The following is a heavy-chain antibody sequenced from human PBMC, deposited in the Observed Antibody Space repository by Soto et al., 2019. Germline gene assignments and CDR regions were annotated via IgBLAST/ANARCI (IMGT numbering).Heavy chain of an antibody. Sequence: QVQLVQSGAEVKKPGASVKVSCKASGYTFTSYGISWVRQAPGQGLEWMGWISAYNGNTNYAQKLQGRVTITTDTTTSTAYMELRSLRYVDTAVYYCARDRGDIVLMVYVIGAFDIWGQGTMVTVSS. CDR1: GYTFTSYG. J-gene: IGHJ3*02. V-gene: IGHV1-18*01. CDR3: ARDRGDIVLMVYVIGAFDI. CDR2: ISAYNGNT. D-gene: IGHD2-8*01.